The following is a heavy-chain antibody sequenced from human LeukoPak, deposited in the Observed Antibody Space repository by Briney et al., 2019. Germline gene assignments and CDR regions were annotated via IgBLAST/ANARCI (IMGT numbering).Heavy chain of an antibody. CDR1: GGSFSGYY. CDR3: ARFRGNDYWGGYYTNWFDP. CDR2: INHSGST. Sequence: SETLSLTCVVYGGSFSGYYWSRIRQPPGKGLEWIGEINHSGSTNYNPSVKSRVTMSVDTSKNQFSLRLSSVTAADTAVYYCARFRGNDYWGGYYTNWFDPWGQGTPVTVSS. D-gene: IGHD3-3*01. V-gene: IGHV4-34*01. J-gene: IGHJ5*02.